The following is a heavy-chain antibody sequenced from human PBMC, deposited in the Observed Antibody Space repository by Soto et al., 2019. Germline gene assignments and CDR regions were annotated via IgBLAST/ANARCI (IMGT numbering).Heavy chain of an antibody. CDR2: TYYRSKWYN. J-gene: IGHJ6*03. D-gene: IGHD2-2*01. CDR1: GDSGSSNSAA. V-gene: IGHV6-1*01. Sequence: SQTLALTCAISGDSGSSNSAAWNWIRQSPSRGLEWLGRTYYRSKWYNDYAVSVKSRITINPDTSKNQFSLQLNSVTPEDTAVYYCARERRQGILVVRYMDVWGKGTTVTVSS. CDR3: ARERRQGILVVRYMDV.